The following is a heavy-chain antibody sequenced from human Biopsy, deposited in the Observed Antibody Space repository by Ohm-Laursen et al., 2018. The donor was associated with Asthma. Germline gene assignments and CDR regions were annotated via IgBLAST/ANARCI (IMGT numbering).Heavy chain of an antibody. CDR3: ARAVDYSHYYGIDV. CDR1: GYTFNSAG. CDR2: ISVYNGNT. J-gene: IGHJ6*02. V-gene: IGHV1-18*01. Sequence: VSVKVSCKASGYTFNSAGITWVRQAPGQGLEWMGWISVYNGNTKVAQKLQDRVTMITDTSTSTAYMELRSLRSDDTAVYFCARAVDYSHYYGIDVWGQGTTVTVS. D-gene: IGHD3-10*01.